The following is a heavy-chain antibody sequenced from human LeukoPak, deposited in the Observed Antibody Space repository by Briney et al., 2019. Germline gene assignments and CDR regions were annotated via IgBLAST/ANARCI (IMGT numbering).Heavy chain of an antibody. J-gene: IGHJ3*02. V-gene: IGHV3-53*01. CDR1: GFTVSSNY. CDR2: IYGGGST. Sequence: GGSLRLSCAASGFTVSSNYMSWVRQAPGKGLEWVSVIYGGGSTYYADSVKGRFTISRDNSKSTLYLQMNSLRAEDTAVYYCASTQWLVPRNAFDIWGQGTMVTVSS. D-gene: IGHD6-19*01. CDR3: ASTQWLVPRNAFDI.